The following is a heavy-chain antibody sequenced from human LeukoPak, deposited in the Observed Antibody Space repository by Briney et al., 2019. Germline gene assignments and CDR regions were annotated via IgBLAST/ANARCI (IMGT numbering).Heavy chain of an antibody. J-gene: IGHJ4*02. CDR3: ARDSGEYCSGGSCSNFDY. Sequence: GGSLRLSCAASGFTFSSYTINWVRQSPGKGLEWVSSISSSSSYIYYTDSVKGRFTISRDNAKNSLYLQMNSLRAEDTAVYYCARDSGEYCSGGSCSNFDYWGQGTLVTVSS. V-gene: IGHV3-21*03. CDR2: ISSSSSYI. D-gene: IGHD2-15*01. CDR1: GFTFSSYT.